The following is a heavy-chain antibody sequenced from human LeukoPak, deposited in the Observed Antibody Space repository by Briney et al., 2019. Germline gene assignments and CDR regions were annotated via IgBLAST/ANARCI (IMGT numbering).Heavy chain of an antibody. D-gene: IGHD1-26*01. CDR3: ARGNRIVGATRALDY. J-gene: IGHJ4*02. CDR2: INPNSGGT. Sequence: ASVKVSCKASGYTFTGYYMHWVRQAPGQGLEWMGWINPNSGGTNYAQKFQGRVTMTRDTSISTAYMELSRLRSDDTAVYYCARGNRIVGATRALDYWGQGTLVTVSS. V-gene: IGHV1-2*02. CDR1: GYTFTGYY.